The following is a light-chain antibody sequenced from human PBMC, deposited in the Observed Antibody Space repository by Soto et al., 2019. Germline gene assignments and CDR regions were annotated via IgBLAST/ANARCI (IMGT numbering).Light chain of an antibody. CDR1: QSLLHSNGYNC. V-gene: IGKV2-28*01. CDR3: MQALQAPLT. CDR2: LGS. Sequence: DIVMTQSPLSLPVTPGEPASISCRSSQSLLHSNGYNCLDWYLQKPGQSPQFLIYLGSHRASGVPDRFSGSGSGTDFTLEISRVEAEDVGVYYCMQALQAPLTFGQGTKLEIK. J-gene: IGKJ2*01.